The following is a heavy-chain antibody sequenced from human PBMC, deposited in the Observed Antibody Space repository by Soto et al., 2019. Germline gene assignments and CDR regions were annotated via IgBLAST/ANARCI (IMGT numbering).Heavy chain of an antibody. V-gene: IGHV4-39*02. CDR2: IYYSGTT. Sequence: PSETLSLTCAVSGGSMSSGTYYWGWIRQPPGKGLDWIWRIYYSGTTYYSPSLKSRVAISVDTSKKYFSLRLRSVTAADTAVYYCARGTYGDYSPYYYGMDVWGQGTTVTVSS. CDR1: GGSMSSGTYY. D-gene: IGHD4-17*01. J-gene: IGHJ6*02. CDR3: ARGTYGDYSPYYYGMDV.